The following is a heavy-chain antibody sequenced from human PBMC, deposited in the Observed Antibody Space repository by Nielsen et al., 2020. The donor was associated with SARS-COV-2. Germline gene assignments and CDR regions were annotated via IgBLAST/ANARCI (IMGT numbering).Heavy chain of an antibody. CDR3: ARDQRVGAFDI. V-gene: IGHV3-23*01. D-gene: IGHD1-26*01. CDR1: GFTFSSYA. J-gene: IGHJ3*02. CDR2: ISGSGGST. Sequence: GESLKISCAASGFTFSSYAMSWVRQAPGKGLEWVSAISGSGGSTYYADSVKGRFTISRDNSKNTLYLQMNSLRAEDTAVYYCARDQRVGAFDIWGQGTMVTVSS.